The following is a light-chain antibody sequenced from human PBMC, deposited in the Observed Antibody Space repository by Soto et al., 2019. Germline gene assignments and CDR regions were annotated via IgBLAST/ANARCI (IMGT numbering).Light chain of an antibody. CDR2: RAS. CDR1: QSGGGNF. V-gene: IGKV3-20*01. Sequence: DIVLTQSPGTLAVSPGDRVTLSCRASQSGGGNFLAWYQQKPGQAPRLLIYRASVRATGIPDRFSGSRRSETDFTLTISRLQPEDFALYYCQQYGDPSWTCGQGTKGDIK. CDR3: QQYGDPSWT. J-gene: IGKJ1*01.